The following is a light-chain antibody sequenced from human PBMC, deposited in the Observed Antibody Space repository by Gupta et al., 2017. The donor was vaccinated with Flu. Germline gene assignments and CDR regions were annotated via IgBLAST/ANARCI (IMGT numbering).Light chain of an antibody. CDR3: QSYDSSRSEWV. CDR1: SSNIGAGSD. Sequence: QSVLTQPPSVSTAPGQSVTISCTGSSSNIGAGSDVHWYQQLPGTAPKLLMYGDSSRPSAVPARFSGSKCGTSASLASTGLQAEDEADYYCQSYDSSRSEWVFGGGTRLTVL. V-gene: IGLV1-40*01. CDR2: GDS. J-gene: IGLJ3*02.